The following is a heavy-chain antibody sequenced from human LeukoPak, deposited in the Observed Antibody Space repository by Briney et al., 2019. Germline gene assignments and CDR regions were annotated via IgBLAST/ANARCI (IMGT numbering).Heavy chain of an antibody. CDR1: GFTFSSYW. Sequence: GGSLRLSCVASGFTFSSYWMSWVRQAPGKGLEWVAHINQDGSEKYDVDSAKGRFTISRDNAKNSLYLQMNSLRAEDTAVYYCARGERLWFGEYYYMDVWGKGTTVTISS. D-gene: IGHD3-10*01. CDR2: INQDGSEK. J-gene: IGHJ6*03. V-gene: IGHV3-7*03. CDR3: ARGERLWFGEYYYMDV.